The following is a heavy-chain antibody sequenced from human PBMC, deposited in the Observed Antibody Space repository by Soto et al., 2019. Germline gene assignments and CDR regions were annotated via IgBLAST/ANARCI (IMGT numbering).Heavy chain of an antibody. CDR3: ARGRYSSGWFDF. J-gene: IGHJ4*02. CDR2: ISYSGST. Sequence: PSETLSLTCTVSGGSVSSASYYWNWIRQPPGQGLEWIGYISYSGSTDYNPTLKSRVTISADTSKNQFSLRLSSVTAADTAVYYCARGRYSSGWFDFWGQGTLVTVS. D-gene: IGHD6-19*01. CDR1: GGSVSSASYY. V-gene: IGHV4-61*01.